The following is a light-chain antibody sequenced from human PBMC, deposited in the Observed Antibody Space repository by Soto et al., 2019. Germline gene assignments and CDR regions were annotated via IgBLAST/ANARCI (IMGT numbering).Light chain of an antibody. V-gene: IGKV3-11*01. CDR2: DVS. Sequence: EIVLTQSPATLSLSPGERATLSCRASQSVTKCLAWYQQKPGQAPGLPIYDVSSRAPGIAARFSGSGSGTDFTLTISSLEPEDFAVYYCQQCNNWPPITFGQGTRLEIK. CDR1: QSVTKC. J-gene: IGKJ5*01. CDR3: QQCNNWPPIT.